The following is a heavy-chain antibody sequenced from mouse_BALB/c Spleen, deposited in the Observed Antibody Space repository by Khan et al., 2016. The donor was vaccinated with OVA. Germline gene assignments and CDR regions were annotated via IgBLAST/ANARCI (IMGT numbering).Heavy chain of an antibody. CDR1: GYTFTDYY. CDR2: IYPGTGDT. J-gene: IGHJ2*01. CDR3: SRDMDREYFNF. Sequence: QVQLQQSGPELVKPGASVKISCKASGYTFTDYYINWVKQKPGQGLEWIGWIYPGTGDTQYNEKFKGKATLTVDTSSRTVYMQVSSLTSEDTAVYCYSRDMDREYFNFWGQGTTLTVSS. V-gene: IGHV1-84*02.